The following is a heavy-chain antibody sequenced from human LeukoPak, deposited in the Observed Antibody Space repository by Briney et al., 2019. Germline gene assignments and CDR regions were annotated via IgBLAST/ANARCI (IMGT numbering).Heavy chain of an antibody. CDR3: ARGHIVVVPAASPGAFDI. J-gene: IGHJ3*02. CDR1: AGTFSSYA. Sequence: SVTLSCKASAGTFSSYAISWVRQAPGQGLEWMGRIIPIFGIANYAQKFQGRVTITADKSTSTAYMHLSSLRSEDTAVYYCARGHIVVVPAASPGAFDIWGQGTMVTVSS. V-gene: IGHV1-69*04. CDR2: IIPIFGIA. D-gene: IGHD2-2*01.